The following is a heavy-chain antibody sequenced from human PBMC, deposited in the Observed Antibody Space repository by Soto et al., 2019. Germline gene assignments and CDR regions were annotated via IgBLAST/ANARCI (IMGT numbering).Heavy chain of an antibody. J-gene: IGHJ4*02. CDR1: GGSVSSGNYY. D-gene: IGHD3-22*01. CDR3: ARSMHYSDGSNYSPFDY. CDR2: FYYTGST. V-gene: IGHV4-61*01. Sequence: QVQLQELGPGLVKPSETLSLTCTVSGGSVSSGNYYWSWIRQPPGKGLEWIGYFYYTGSTNYNPSLKSRVTISVDTSKNQFSLRLSSLTAADTAVYYCARSMHYSDGSNYSPFDYWGQGTLVTVSS.